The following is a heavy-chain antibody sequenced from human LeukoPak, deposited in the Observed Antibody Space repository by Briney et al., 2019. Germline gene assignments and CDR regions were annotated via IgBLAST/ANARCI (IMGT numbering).Heavy chain of an antibody. V-gene: IGHV5-51*01. D-gene: IGHD6-6*01. J-gene: IGHJ4*02. CDR2: IYPGDSDT. CDR3: ARQGSDY. CDR1: ENSFTDCW. Sequence: GESLKISCKGSENSFTDCWIVWVRQMPGKGLEWVGIIYPGDSDTRYSPTFQGQVTISADRSTTTAYLQWSGLKASDTAMYYCARQGSDYWGQGTLVTVSS.